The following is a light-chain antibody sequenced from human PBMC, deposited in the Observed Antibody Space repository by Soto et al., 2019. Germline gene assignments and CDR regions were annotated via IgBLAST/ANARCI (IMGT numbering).Light chain of an antibody. CDR3: QQYNNWPLT. Sequence: EIVLTQSPGTLSLSPGERATLSCRASQSVSSSYLAWYQQKPGQAPRLIIYGASSRATGIPARFSGSGSGTEFTLTISSLQSEDVAVYYCQQYNNWPLTFGGGTKVDIK. V-gene: IGKV3D-15*01. CDR2: GAS. J-gene: IGKJ4*01. CDR1: QSVSSSY.